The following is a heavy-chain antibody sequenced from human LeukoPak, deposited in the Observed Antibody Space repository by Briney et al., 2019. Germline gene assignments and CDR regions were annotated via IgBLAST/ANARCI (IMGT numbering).Heavy chain of an antibody. D-gene: IGHD3-3*01. CDR3: ARVDYDFWSGYYFDY. J-gene: IGHJ4*02. CDR2: IYSGGRT. CDR1: GFTVSSKY. Sequence: GGSLRLSCAASGFTVSSKYMSWVRQAPGKGLEWLSLIYSGGRTYYADSVKGRFTVSRDNSKNTLSLQMNSLTAEDTAVYYCARVDYDFWSGYYFDYWGQGTLVTVSS. V-gene: IGHV3-66*01.